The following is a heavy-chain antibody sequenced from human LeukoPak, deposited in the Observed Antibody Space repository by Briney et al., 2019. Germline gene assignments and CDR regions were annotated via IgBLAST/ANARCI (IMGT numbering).Heavy chain of an antibody. CDR3: ARSLTTVVTYFDY. Sequence: SETLSLTCTVSGGSISSYYWSWIRQPPGKGLEWIGYIYYSGSTNYNPPLKSRVTISVDTSKNQFSLKLSSVTAADTAVYYCARSLTTVVTYFDYWGQGTLVTVSS. CDR1: GGSISSYY. D-gene: IGHD4-17*01. V-gene: IGHV4-59*08. CDR2: IYYSGST. J-gene: IGHJ4*02.